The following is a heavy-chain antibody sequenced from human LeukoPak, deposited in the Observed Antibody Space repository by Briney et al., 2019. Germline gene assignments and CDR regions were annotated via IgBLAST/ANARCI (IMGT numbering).Heavy chain of an antibody. V-gene: IGHV1-18*01. D-gene: IGHD5-12*01. J-gene: IGHJ4*02. CDR3: ARAIVATITGRYYFDY. Sequence: GASVKVSCKASGYTFTSYGISWVRQAPGQGLEWMGWISAYNGNTNYAQKLQGRVTMTTDTSTSTAYMELRSLRSDDTAVYYCARAIVATITGRYYFDYWGQGTLVTVSS. CDR2: ISAYNGNT. CDR1: GYTFTSYG.